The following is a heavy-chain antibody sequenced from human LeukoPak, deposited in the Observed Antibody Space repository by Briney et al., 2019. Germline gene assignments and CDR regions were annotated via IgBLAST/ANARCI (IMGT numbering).Heavy chain of an antibody. CDR2: INPSGGST. J-gene: IGHJ6*02. CDR3: ARSQWLVRPYYGMDV. V-gene: IGHV1-46*01. CDR1: GYTFTSYY. Sequence: ASVKVSCKASGYTFTSYYMHWVRQAPGQGLEWMGIINPSGGSTSYAQKFQGRVTMTRDTSTSTVYMELSSLRSGDTAVYYCARSQWLVRPYYGMDVWGQGTTVTVSS. D-gene: IGHD6-19*01.